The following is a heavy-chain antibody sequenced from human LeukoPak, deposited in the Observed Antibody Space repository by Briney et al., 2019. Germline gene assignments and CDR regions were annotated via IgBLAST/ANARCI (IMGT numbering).Heavy chain of an antibody. CDR2: ISAYNGNT. Sequence: ASVKVSCKASGYTFTSYGISWVRQAPGQGLEWMGWISAYNGNTNYAQKLQGRVTMTTDTSTSTAYMALRSLRSDDTAVYYCARARGYGDYGEWFDPWGQGTLVTVSS. CDR3: ARARGYGDYGEWFDP. D-gene: IGHD4-17*01. CDR1: GYTFTSYG. J-gene: IGHJ5*02. V-gene: IGHV1-18*01.